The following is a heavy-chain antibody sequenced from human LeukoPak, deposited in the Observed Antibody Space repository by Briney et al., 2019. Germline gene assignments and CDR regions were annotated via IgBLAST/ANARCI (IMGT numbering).Heavy chain of an antibody. Sequence: SETLSLTCTVSGGSISRFYWSWIRQPPGKGLEYIGYIYDSGSTNYNPSLKSRVTISVDTSKNQFSLKLSSVTAADTAVYYCARGDYYGSGSYYLPMYNWFDPWGQGTLVTVSS. CDR1: GGSISRFY. CDR2: IYDSGST. J-gene: IGHJ5*02. CDR3: ARGDYYGSGSYYLPMYNWFDP. D-gene: IGHD3-10*01. V-gene: IGHV4-59*08.